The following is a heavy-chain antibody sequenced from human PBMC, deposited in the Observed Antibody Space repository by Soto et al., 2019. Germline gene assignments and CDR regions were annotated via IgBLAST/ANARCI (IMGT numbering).Heavy chain of an antibody. CDR3: VRGGNPYHYATSGPGTFDK. V-gene: IGHV4-30-4*01. Sequence: QVQLQESGPGLVKPSQTLSLTCSVSGDSVSSGDSYXSWIXXPXGKALEWIGYTSFSGYTSYSPSLKSRVTISVDMSKSQFSLRLTSVTAADTAVYYCVRGGNPYHYATSGPGTFDKWGQGTLVSVSS. D-gene: IGHD1-26*01. J-gene: IGHJ4*02. CDR2: TSFSGYT. CDR1: GDSVSSGDSY.